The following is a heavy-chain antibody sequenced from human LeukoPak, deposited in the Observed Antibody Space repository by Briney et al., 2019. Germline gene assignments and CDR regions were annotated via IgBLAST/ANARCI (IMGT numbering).Heavy chain of an antibody. D-gene: IGHD3-22*01. CDR2: IRSKAYGGTT. Sequence: GGSLRLSCTASGFTFGDYAMSWVRQAPGKGLEWVGFIRSKAYGGTTEYTASVKGRFTISRDDSKSIAYLQMNSLKTEDTAVYYCTRGVPYYYDSSGYYQPNPKYYFDYWGQGTLVTVSS. V-gene: IGHV3-49*04. CDR3: TRGVPYYYDSSGYYQPNPKYYFDY. J-gene: IGHJ4*02. CDR1: GFTFGDYA.